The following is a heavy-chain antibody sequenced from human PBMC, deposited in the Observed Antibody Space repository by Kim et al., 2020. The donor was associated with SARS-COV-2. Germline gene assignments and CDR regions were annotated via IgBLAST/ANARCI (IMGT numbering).Heavy chain of an antibody. Sequence: GASLKISCYGSGYTFTKYWITWVRQMPGKGLEWMGRIDPRDSYTTYNPSFQGHVTISVDRSISTAYLQWSSLKASDTAMYYCARVDSYSYSAPTYFGHGGQGTLVTVSS. CDR3: ARVDSYSYSAPTYFGH. CDR1: GYTFTKYW. V-gene: IGHV5-10-1*01. J-gene: IGHJ4*02. D-gene: IGHD4-4*01. CDR2: IDPRDSYT.